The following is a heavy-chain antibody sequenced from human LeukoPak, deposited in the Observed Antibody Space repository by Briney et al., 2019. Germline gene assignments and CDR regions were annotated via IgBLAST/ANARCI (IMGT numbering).Heavy chain of an antibody. Sequence: GGSLKLSCAASGFTFSSYAMSWVRQAPGKGLEWVSAISGSGGSTYYADSVKGRFTISRDNSKNTLYLQMNSLRAEDTAVYYCAKDDYGDPGAFDIWGQGTMVTVSS. D-gene: IGHD4-17*01. CDR3: AKDDYGDPGAFDI. V-gene: IGHV3-23*01. CDR1: GFTFSSYA. J-gene: IGHJ3*02. CDR2: ISGSGGST.